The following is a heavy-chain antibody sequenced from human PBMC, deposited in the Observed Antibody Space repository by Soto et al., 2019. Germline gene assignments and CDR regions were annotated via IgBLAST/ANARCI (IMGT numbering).Heavy chain of an antibody. D-gene: IGHD2-2*01. CDR3: ARIVVVPAAIFGYGMDV. CDR2: IYYSGST. J-gene: IGHJ6*02. CDR1: GGSISSGGYY. V-gene: IGHV4-31*03. Sequence: QVQLQESGPGLVKPSQTLSLTCTVSGGSISSGGYYWSWIRQHPGKGLEWIGYIYYSGSTYYNPSLKSRVTISVDMSKNQYSRKLSSVTAADTAVYYCARIVVVPAAIFGYGMDVWGQGTTVTVSS.